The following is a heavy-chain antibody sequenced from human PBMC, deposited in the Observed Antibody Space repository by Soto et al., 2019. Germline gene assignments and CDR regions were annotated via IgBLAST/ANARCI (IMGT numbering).Heavy chain of an antibody. CDR3: VGRIKSIYKYFDS. D-gene: IGHD3-10*01. CDR2: ISSSGNS. CDR1: GYSISSGTHY. Sequence: SETLSLTCTVSGYSISSGTHYWNFIRQHPGKGLEWIGYISSSGNSYYSPSLKSRVFMSVDTSKNLFSLKLSSVTAAETAIYYCVGRIKSIYKYFDSWGQGHQVTVSS. J-gene: IGHJ4*02. V-gene: IGHV4-31*03.